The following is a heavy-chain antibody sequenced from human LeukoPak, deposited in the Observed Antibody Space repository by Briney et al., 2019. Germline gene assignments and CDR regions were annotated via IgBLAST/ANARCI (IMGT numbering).Heavy chain of an antibody. CDR2: IWYDGTNK. CDR1: GFTFSDYG. Sequence: GGSLRLSCAASGFTFSDYGIHWVRQAPGKGLEWVAVIWYDGTNKYYGDSVKGRFTIPRDNSKNTLYLQMNSLRAEDTAVYYCAKDRGSYSTTADSWGQGTLVTVSS. D-gene: IGHD1-26*01. V-gene: IGHV3-33*06. J-gene: IGHJ5*01. CDR3: AKDRGSYSTTADS.